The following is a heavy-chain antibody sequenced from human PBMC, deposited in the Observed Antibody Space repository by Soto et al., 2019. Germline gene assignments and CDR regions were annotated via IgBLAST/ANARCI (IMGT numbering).Heavy chain of an antibody. V-gene: IGHV4-39*01. J-gene: IGHJ6*02. D-gene: IGHD4-17*01. CDR3: ARHTVTSWVGYYYGMDV. Sequence: SETLSLTCTVSGGSISSSSYYWGWIRQPPGKGLEWIGSIYYSGSTYYNPSLKSRVTISVDTSKNQFSLKLSSVTAADTAVYYCARHTVTSWVGYYYGMDVWGQGTTVTVS. CDR1: GGSISSSSYY. CDR2: IYYSGST.